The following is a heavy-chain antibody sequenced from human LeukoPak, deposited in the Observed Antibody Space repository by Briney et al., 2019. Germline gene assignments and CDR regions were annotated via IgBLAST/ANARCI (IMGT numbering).Heavy chain of an antibody. CDR3: ARDAGGPYNTSSEWFDP. J-gene: IGHJ5*02. D-gene: IGHD6-6*01. V-gene: IGHV1-46*01. Sequence: ASVKVSCKASGYTFTGYYMHWVRQAPGQGLEWMGIINPSGGSTSYAQKFQGRVTMTRDRSTSTVYMELSSLRSEDTAVYYCARDAGGPYNTSSEWFDPWGQGTLVTVSS. CDR1: GYTFTGYY. CDR2: INPSGGST.